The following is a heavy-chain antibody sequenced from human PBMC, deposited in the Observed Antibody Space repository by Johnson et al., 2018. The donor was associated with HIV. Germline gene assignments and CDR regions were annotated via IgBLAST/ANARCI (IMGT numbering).Heavy chain of an antibody. V-gene: IGHV3-66*01. CDR2: IYSGGST. D-gene: IGHD4-17*01. CDR1: GFTFDDYG. Sequence: VQLVESGGGVVRPGGSLRLSCAASGFTFDDYGMSWVRQAPGKGLEWVSVIYSGGSTYYADSVKGRFTISRDNSKNTLYLQMNSLRAEDTAVYYCASSEYGDYLLDATFDIWGQGTMVTVSS. J-gene: IGHJ3*02. CDR3: ASSEYGDYLLDATFDI.